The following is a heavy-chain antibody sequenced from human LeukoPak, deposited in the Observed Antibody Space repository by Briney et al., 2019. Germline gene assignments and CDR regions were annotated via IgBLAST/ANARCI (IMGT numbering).Heavy chain of an antibody. D-gene: IGHD2-8*01. V-gene: IGHV4-34*01. J-gene: IGHJ6*03. CDR2: INHSGST. CDR3: ARRATRNGYYYYYYMDV. CDR1: GGSFSGYY. Sequence: SETLSLTCAVYGGSFSGYYWSWIRQPPGKGLEWIGEINHSGSTNYNPSLKSRVTISVDTSKNQFSLKLSSVTAADTAVYYCARRATRNGYYYYYYMDVWGKGTTVTVSS.